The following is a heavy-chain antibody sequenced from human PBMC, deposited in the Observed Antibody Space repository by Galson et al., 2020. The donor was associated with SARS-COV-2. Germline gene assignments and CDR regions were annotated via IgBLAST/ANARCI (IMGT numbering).Heavy chain of an antibody. CDR1: GFTFTNYV. D-gene: IGHD2-15*01. CDR3: AKGSAGSRPYYFDY. J-gene: IGHJ4*02. Sequence: SCGASGFTFTNYVMSWVRQAPGKGLEWVAAISADGGSTYYADSVKGRFTFSRENSKSTLSLQMSSVRAEDTAVYYCAKGSAGSRPYYFDYWGQGTLVTVSS. CDR2: ISADGGST. V-gene: IGHV3-23*01.